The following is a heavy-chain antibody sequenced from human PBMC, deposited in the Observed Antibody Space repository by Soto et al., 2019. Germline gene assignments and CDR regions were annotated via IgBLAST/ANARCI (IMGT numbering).Heavy chain of an antibody. CDR1: GYAFINYG. D-gene: IGHD4-17*01. CDR2: ISSYSGDT. Sequence: QVQVVQSGAEVKRPGASVKVSCKTSGYAFINYGIGWVRQAPGLGLEWMGWISSYSGDTYYAQTFQGRVSMTTDTSTTTAYMELRGLTSDDTAVYYCARGIYGQDYYFDYWGQGT. CDR3: ARGIYGQDYYFDY. V-gene: IGHV1-18*04. J-gene: IGHJ4*02.